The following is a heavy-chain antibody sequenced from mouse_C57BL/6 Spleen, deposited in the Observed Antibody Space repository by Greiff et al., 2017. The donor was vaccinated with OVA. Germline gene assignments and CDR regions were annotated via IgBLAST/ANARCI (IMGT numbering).Heavy chain of an antibody. Sequence: QVQLQQPGAELVKPGASVKMSCKASGYTFTSYWITWVKQRPGQGLEWIGDIYPGSGSTNYNEKFKSKATLTVDTSSSTAYMQLSSLTSEDSAVYYCAKDLGYYGSSYGAMDYWGQGTSVTVSS. J-gene: IGHJ4*01. D-gene: IGHD1-1*01. CDR1: GYTFTSYW. V-gene: IGHV1-55*01. CDR3: AKDLGYYGSSYGAMDY. CDR2: IYPGSGST.